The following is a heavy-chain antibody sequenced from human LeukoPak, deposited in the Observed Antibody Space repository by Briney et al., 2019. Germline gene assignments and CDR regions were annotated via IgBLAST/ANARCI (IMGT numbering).Heavy chain of an antibody. J-gene: IGHJ4*02. CDR3: AKKGSVFGYSSGGDY. CDR1: GFTFSSYA. Sequence: PGGSLRLSCAASGFTFSSYAMHWVRQAPGKGLEWVAVISYDGSNKYYADSVKGRFTISRDNSKNTLYLQMNSLRAEDTAVYYCAKKGSVFGYSSGGDYWGQGTLVTVSS. D-gene: IGHD6-19*01. CDR2: ISYDGSNK. V-gene: IGHV3-30-3*02.